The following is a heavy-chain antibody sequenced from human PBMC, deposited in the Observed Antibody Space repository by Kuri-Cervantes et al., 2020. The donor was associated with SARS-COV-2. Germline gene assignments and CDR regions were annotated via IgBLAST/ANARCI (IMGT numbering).Heavy chain of an antibody. CDR3: ASSNDCGGDCSSDY. Sequence: ESLKISCTVSGGSISSYYWSWIRQPPGKGLEWIGYIYYSGSTNYNPSLKSRVTISVDTSKNQFSLKLSSVTAADTAVYYCASSNDCGGDCSSDYWGQGTLVTVSS. CDR1: GGSISSYY. D-gene: IGHD2-21*02. J-gene: IGHJ4*02. V-gene: IGHV4-59*08. CDR2: IYYSGST.